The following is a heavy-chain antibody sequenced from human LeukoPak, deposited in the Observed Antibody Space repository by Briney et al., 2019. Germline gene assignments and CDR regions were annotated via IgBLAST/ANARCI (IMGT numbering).Heavy chain of an antibody. Sequence: SETLSLTCSVYGGSFGGYYWSWTRNPPGKGLEWIGEINHSGSTNYNPSPKSRVTISVDTSKNQFPLKLSSVPAADTAVYYRARGLAKFDPWGQGTLVTVSS. J-gene: IGHJ5*02. V-gene: IGHV4-34*01. CDR3: ARGLAKFDP. CDR1: GGSFGGYY. CDR2: INHSGST.